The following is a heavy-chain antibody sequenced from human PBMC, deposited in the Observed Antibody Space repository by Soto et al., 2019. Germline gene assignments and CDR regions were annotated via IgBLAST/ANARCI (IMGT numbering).Heavy chain of an antibody. V-gene: IGHV3-64*01. CDR2: ISSNGVGT. CDR1: GFTLSGYA. CDR3: ARRARPDFYYMDV. D-gene: IGHD6-6*01. Sequence: EVQLAESGGGLAQPGGSLRLSCAASGFTLSGYAMDWVRQAPGKGLEYVSGISSNGVGTYYANSVQGRFTSSRDNSKNTVYLKMGRLRPEDMAVYYCARRARPDFYYMDVWGKGSTVTVAS. J-gene: IGHJ6*03.